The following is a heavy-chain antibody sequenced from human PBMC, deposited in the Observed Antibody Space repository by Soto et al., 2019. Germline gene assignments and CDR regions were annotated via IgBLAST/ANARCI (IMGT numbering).Heavy chain of an antibody. CDR2: IIPIFGTA. CDR1: GGTFSSYA. V-gene: IGHV1-69*13. CDR3: ARGRVNLIFYLTSWFDP. J-gene: IGHJ5*02. D-gene: IGHD3-3*01. Sequence: GASVKVSCKASGGTFSSYAISWVRQAPGQGLEWMGGIIPIFGTANYAQKFQGRVTITADESTSTAYMELSSLRSEDTAVYYCARGRVNLIFYLTSWFDPWGQGTLVTVSS.